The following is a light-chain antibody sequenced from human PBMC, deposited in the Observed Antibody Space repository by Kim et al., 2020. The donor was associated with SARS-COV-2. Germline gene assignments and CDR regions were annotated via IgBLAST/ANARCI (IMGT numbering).Light chain of an antibody. V-gene: IGKV1-39*01. J-gene: IGKJ1*01. CDR3: QQSYSTPPT. CDR2: AAS. Sequence: SSVGDTVPITCRASQSISSYLNWYQRKPGKAPKLLIYAASSLQSGVPSRFSGSGSGTAFILIITSLQPEDFATYYCQQSYSTPPTFGQGTKVDIK. CDR1: QSISSY.